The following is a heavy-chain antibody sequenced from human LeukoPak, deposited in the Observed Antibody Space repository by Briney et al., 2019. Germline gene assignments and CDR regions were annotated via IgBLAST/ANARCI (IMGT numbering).Heavy chain of an antibody. CDR3: AKDKMSWGRGALDY. Sequence: SLRLSCGALGFTFDDFGMHLVRQAPGKGLEWVSGISWNSGNIGYADSVKGRFTISRDNAKNTLYLQMNSLGAENTAFYYCAKDKMSWGRGALDYWGQGTLVTVSS. CDR1: GFTFDDFG. V-gene: IGHV3-9*01. J-gene: IGHJ4*02. D-gene: IGHD3-10*01. CDR2: ISWNSGNI.